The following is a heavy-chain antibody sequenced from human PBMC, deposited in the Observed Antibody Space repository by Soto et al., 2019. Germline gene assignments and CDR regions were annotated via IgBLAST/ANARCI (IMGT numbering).Heavy chain of an antibody. V-gene: IGHV1-69*13. D-gene: IGHD2-2*01. CDR2: IIPIFCTA. Sequence: PVKFSCKACGGTFSGYPISWVRQAPRQGLEWMGVIIPIFCTANYAQKFQGRVTITADESTSTAYMELSSLRSEDTAVYYCASWYCSSTSCYWGSYYYYGMDVWGQGTTVTVS. CDR1: GGTFSGYP. J-gene: IGHJ6*02. CDR3: ASWYCSSTSCYWGSYYYYGMDV.